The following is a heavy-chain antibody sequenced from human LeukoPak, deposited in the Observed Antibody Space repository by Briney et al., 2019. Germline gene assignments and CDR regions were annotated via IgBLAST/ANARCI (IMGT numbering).Heavy chain of an antibody. CDR1: GGSVSSGSYY. Sequence: SETLSLTCTVSGGSVSSGSYYWSWIRQPPGKGLEWIGRIYSSGSTNYNPSLKSRVTMSVDTSKNQFSLKLSSVTAADTAVYYCSRGDHDYWGQGTLVTVSS. CDR3: SRGDHDY. J-gene: IGHJ4*02. CDR2: IYSSGST. V-gene: IGHV4-61*01.